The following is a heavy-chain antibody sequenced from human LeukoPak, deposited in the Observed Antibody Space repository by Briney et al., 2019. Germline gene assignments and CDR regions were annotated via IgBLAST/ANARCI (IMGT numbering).Heavy chain of an antibody. D-gene: IGHD4-17*01. CDR3: ARDSPYGDYRREYFDY. Sequence: GGSLRLSCAASGFTFSNYWMHWVRQAPGKGLVWVSRISSDGSSTGYADSVKGRFTISRDNAKNTLYLQMNTLRAEDTAVYYCARDSPYGDYRREYFDYWGQGTLVTVSS. CDR1: GFTFSNYW. CDR2: ISSDGSST. V-gene: IGHV3-74*01. J-gene: IGHJ4*02.